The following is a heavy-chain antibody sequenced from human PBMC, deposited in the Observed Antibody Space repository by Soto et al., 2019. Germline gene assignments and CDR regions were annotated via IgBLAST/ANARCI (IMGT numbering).Heavy chain of an antibody. J-gene: IGHJ4*02. CDR1: GFTFSPTW. Sequence: GGSLRLSCAASGFTFSPTWMSWVRQAPEKGLEWVANIRQDGSTGLYVDSVKGRFTVSRDSARNLLFLQMTSLRAEDTAVYYCAKDQGSSWYEIDYWGQGT. CDR3: AKDQGSSWYEIDY. V-gene: IGHV3-7*01. CDR2: IRQDGSTG. D-gene: IGHD6-13*01.